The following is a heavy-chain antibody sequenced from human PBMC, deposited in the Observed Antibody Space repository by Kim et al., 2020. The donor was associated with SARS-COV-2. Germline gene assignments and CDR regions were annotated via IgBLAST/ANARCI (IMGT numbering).Heavy chain of an antibody. Sequence: GGSLRLSCAASGFTFSSYGMHWVRQAPGKGLEWVAVISYDGSNKYYADSVKGRFTISRDNSKNTLYLQMNSLRAEDTAVYYCAKDYGGRGAGGMDVWGQGTTVTVSS. J-gene: IGHJ6*02. CDR1: GFTFSSYG. CDR3: AKDYGGRGAGGMDV. V-gene: IGHV3-30*18. CDR2: ISYDGSNK. D-gene: IGHD3-10*01.